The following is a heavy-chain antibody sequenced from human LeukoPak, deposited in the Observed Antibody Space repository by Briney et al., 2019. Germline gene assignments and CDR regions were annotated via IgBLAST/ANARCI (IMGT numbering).Heavy chain of an antibody. Sequence: GGSLRLSCAASGFTFSSYGMHWVRQAPGKGLEWVAFIRYDGSNKYYADSVKGRFTISRDNSKNTLYLQMNSLRAEDTAVYYCARDSHYDYVWGSDYWGQGTLVTVSS. CDR2: IRYDGSNK. V-gene: IGHV3-30*02. J-gene: IGHJ4*02. D-gene: IGHD3-16*01. CDR1: GFTFSSYG. CDR3: ARDSHYDYVWGSDY.